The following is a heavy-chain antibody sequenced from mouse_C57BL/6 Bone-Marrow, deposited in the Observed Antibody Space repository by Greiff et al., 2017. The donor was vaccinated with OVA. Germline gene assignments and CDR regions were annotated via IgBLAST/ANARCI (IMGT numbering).Heavy chain of an antibody. D-gene: IGHD1-1*01. CDR2: ISSGGSYT. V-gene: IGHV5-6*01. CDR3: ARLLRFAY. CDR1: GFTFSSYG. J-gene: IGHJ3*01. Sequence: EVQLVESGGDLVKPGGSLKLSCAASGFTFSSYGMSCVRQTPDKRLEWVATISSGGSYTYYPDSVKGRFTISRDNAKNTLYLQMSSLKSEDTAMYYCARLLRFAYWGQGTLVTVSA.